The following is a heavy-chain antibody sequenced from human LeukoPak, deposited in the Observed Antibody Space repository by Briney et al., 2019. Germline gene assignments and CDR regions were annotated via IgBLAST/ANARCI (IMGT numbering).Heavy chain of an antibody. D-gene: IGHD1-26*01. Sequence: SGPTLVKPTQTLTLTCTFSGFSLSTSGMGVGWIRQPPGKALEWLALIYWDDDKRYSPSLKSRLNMTKDTPKNQVVLTMTNMDPVDTATYYCAHKVEVGVNTRYFQHWGQGTLVTVSS. CDR3: AHKVEVGVNTRYFQH. CDR2: IYWDDDK. CDR1: GFSLSTSGMG. J-gene: IGHJ1*01. V-gene: IGHV2-5*02.